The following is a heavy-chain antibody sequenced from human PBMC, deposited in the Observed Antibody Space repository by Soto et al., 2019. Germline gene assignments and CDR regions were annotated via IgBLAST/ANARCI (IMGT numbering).Heavy chain of an antibody. CDR2: ISSSTTTI. J-gene: IGHJ4*02. CDR1: GFTFSIYS. CDR3: VRGADTANY. D-gene: IGHD5-18*01. V-gene: IGHV3-48*01. Sequence: GGSLRLSCAASGFTFSIYSMTWVRQAPGKGLEWVSYISSSTTTIYYADSVKGRFTISRDNAKNSVSLQMNSLRAEDTAVYYCVRGADTANYRGQGTLVTGSS.